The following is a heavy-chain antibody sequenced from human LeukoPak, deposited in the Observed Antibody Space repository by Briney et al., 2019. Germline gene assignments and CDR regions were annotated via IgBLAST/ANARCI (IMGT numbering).Heavy chain of an antibody. V-gene: IGHV4-61*02. CDR2: IYTGGNT. CDR3: ARQYDSSGSRYYYYYMDV. J-gene: IGHJ6*03. Sequence: PSETLSLTCTVSGGSISSGSYYWSWIRQPAGKGLEWIGRIYTGGNTNYNPYLKSRVTISVDTSKNQFSLKLSSVTAADTAVYYCARQYDSSGSRYYYYYMDVWGKGTTVTISS. D-gene: IGHD3-22*01. CDR1: GGSISSGSYY.